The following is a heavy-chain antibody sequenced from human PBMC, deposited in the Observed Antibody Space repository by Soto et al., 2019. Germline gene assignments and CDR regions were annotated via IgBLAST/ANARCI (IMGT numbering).Heavy chain of an antibody. CDR2: IWYDGSNK. CDR1: GFTFSSYG. J-gene: IGHJ3*02. V-gene: IGHV3-33*01. D-gene: IGHD1-26*01. CDR3: ARDRGGSYYGDAFDI. Sequence: HPGGSLRLSCAASGFTFSSYGMHWVRQAPGKGLEWVAVIWYDGSNKYYADSVKGRFTISRDNSKNTLYLQMNSLRAEDTAVYYCARDRGGSYYGDAFDIWGQGTMVTVSS.